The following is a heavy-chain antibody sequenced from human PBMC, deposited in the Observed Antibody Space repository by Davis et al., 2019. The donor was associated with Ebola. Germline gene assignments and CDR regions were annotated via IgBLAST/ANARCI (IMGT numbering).Heavy chain of an antibody. CDR1: GFTFSSYD. Sequence: GESLKISCAASGFTFSSYDMHWVRQAPGKGLEWVSAIGTAGDTYYPGSVKGRFTISRENAKNSLYLQMNSLRAGDTAVYYCARVKYYYDSSGYYSYYYFDYWGQGTLVTVSS. J-gene: IGHJ4*02. CDR3: ARVKYYYDSSGYYSYYYFDY. CDR2: IGTAGDT. V-gene: IGHV3-13*01. D-gene: IGHD3-22*01.